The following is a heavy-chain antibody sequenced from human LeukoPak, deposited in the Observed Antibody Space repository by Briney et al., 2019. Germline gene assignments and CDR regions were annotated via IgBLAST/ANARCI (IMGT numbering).Heavy chain of an antibody. CDR2: ISAYNGNT. V-gene: IGHV1-18*01. Sequence: GASVKVSCKASGYTFTSYGISWVRQAPGQGLEWMGWISAYNGNTNYAQKLKGRVTMTTDTSTSTAYMELRSLRSDDTAVYYCASRIEIGDLKQQLVPGPFDYWGQGTLVTVSS. CDR3: ASRIEIGDLKQQLVPGPFDY. J-gene: IGHJ4*02. D-gene: IGHD6-13*01. CDR1: GYTFTSYG.